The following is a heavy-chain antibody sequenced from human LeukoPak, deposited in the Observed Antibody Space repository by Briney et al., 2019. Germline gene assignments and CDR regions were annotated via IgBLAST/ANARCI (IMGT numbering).Heavy chain of an antibody. D-gene: IGHD3-10*01. CDR1: GFTFSTYA. CDR2: ITDSGGNT. Sequence: PGGSLRLSCTASGFTFSTYAMSWVRQAPGKGLEWVSAITDSGGNTYYAAPVKGRFTISRDNSKNTLHLQMSSLRAEDTAVYYCARREGESMFDPWGQGTLVTVSP. V-gene: IGHV3-23*01. J-gene: IGHJ5*02. CDR3: ARREGESMFDP.